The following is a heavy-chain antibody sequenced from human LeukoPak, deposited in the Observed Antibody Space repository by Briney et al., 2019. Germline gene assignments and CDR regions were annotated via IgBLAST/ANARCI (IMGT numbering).Heavy chain of an antibody. CDR3: ARSGELSGYDFYY. CDR2: ISSSSSYI. D-gene: IGHD5-12*01. V-gene: IGHV3-21*01. J-gene: IGHJ4*02. Sequence: GGSLRLSCAASGFTFSSYSMNWVRQAPGKGLEWVSSISSSSSYIYYADSVKGRFTISRDNAKNSLYLQMNSLRAEGTAVYYCARSGELSGYDFYYWGQGTLVTVSS. CDR1: GFTFSSYS.